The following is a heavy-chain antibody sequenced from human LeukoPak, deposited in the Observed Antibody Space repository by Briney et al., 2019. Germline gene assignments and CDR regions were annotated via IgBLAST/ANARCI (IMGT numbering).Heavy chain of an antibody. V-gene: IGHV4-59*01. D-gene: IGHD4-23*01. CDR3: ARGINGGNYYFDF. J-gene: IGHJ4*02. CDR2: IHYDGST. Sequence: SETLSLTCTVSGASFSSYYWIWLRQPPGRGLEWIGNIHYDGSTNYNPSLKSRLIISVDTSKNQFSLKLSSVTAADTAVYYCARGINGGNYYFDFWGQGTLVTVSS. CDR1: GASFSSYY.